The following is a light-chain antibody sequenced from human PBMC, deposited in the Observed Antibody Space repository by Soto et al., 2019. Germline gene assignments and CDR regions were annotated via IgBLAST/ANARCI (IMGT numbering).Light chain of an antibody. CDR1: QSVSSR. CDR3: QQRDYWQVT. J-gene: IGKJ5*01. Sequence: IVLTQSPVTLSLSRGERATLSCRASQSVSSRLAWYQQKPGQAPRLLIYDVSNRATGIPARFSGSGSGTDFALTSSSREPEDFAVYYYQQRDYWQVTFGQGTRLEIK. V-gene: IGKV3-11*01. CDR2: DVS.